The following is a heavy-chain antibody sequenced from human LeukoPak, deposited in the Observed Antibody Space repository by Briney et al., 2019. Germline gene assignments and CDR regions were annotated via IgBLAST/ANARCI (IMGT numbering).Heavy chain of an antibody. V-gene: IGHV3-23*01. CDR2: IRGSGVIT. Sequence: GGSLRLSCAASGFTFSSYAMSWVRQAPGKGLEWVSPIRGSGVITYYADSVKGRFTISRDNSKNTLYLQMNSLRAEDTAVYYCAKSRFPAATSVLRYYGYWGQGTLVTVSS. CDR3: AKSRFPAATSVLRYYGY. CDR1: GFTFSSYA. J-gene: IGHJ4*02. D-gene: IGHD3-9*01.